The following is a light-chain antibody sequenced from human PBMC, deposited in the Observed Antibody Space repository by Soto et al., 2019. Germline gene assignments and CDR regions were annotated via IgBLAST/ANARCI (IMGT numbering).Light chain of an antibody. CDR1: QSVSSY. CDR2: DAS. CDR3: QQRRNWPPLT. J-gene: IGKJ4*01. Sequence: EIVLTQSPATLSLSPGERATLSCRASQSVSSYLACYQQKPGQAPRLLIYDASNRATGIPARFSGSGSGTDFTLTISSLEPEDFAVYYCQQRRNWPPLTFGGGTKVEIK. V-gene: IGKV3-11*01.